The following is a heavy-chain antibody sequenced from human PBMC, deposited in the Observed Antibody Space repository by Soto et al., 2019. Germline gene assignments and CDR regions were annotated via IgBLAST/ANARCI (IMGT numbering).Heavy chain of an antibody. J-gene: IGHJ3*01. D-gene: IGHD4-17*01. CDR3: AANDYGDYKALFIL. Sequence: GGSLRLSCAASGFTFSSYGMHWVRQAPGKGLEWVAVISYDGSNKYYADSVKGRFTISRDNSKNTLYLQMNSLRAEDTAVYYCAANDYGDYKALFILWGQGTMVTVSS. CDR2: ISYDGSNK. CDR1: GFTFSSYG. V-gene: IGHV3-30*03.